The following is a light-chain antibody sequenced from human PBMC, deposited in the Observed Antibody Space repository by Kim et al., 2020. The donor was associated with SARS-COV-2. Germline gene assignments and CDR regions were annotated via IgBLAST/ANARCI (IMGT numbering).Light chain of an antibody. CDR1: SSSIGSNY. CDR2: RKY. V-gene: IGLV1-47*01. CDR3: AAWDDSLHVV. J-gene: IGLJ2*01. Sequence: PEQRVTISCAGSSSSIGSNYVYWYQQLPGTAPKLRCYRKYQRPSGVPDRFSGSKSGTSASLAISGLRSEDEADYYCAAWDDSLHVVFGGGTQLTVL.